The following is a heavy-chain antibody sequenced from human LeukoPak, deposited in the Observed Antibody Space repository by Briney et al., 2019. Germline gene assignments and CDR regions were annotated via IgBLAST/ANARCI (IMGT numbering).Heavy chain of an antibody. CDR2: ISYDGNYK. Sequence: GTSLRLSCADSGFTFSSYAIHWVRQAPGKGLEWVSVISYDGNYKYYADSVTGRFTVSRDDSQSMVFLQLNSLRPEDTAVYYCARVRGAGYGATDLAYWGQGTLVTVSS. J-gene: IGHJ4*02. CDR3: ARVRGAGYGATDLAY. D-gene: IGHD1-26*01. CDR1: GFTFSSYA. V-gene: IGHV3-30-3*01.